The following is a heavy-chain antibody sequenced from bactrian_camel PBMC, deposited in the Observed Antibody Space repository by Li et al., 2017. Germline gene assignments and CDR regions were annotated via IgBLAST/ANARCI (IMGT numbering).Heavy chain of an antibody. CDR1: GYTYSYYC. V-gene: IGHV3S1*01. J-gene: IGHJ4*01. CDR2: MYTGFGGGNI. D-gene: IGHD3*01. Sequence: HVQLVESGGGPVQAGGSLRLSCVASGYTYSYYCMGWFRQAPGKEREGVAAMYTGFGGGNIYYDDSVKGRFTISQDNSKNTLFLQMDVLRPEDTATYFCAATYACYSYSWLGSAYEYWGRGTQVTVS. CDR3: AATYACYSYSWLGSAYEY.